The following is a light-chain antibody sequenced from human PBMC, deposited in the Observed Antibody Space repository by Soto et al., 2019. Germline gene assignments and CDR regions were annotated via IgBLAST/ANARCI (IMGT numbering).Light chain of an antibody. V-gene: IGLV1-47*01. CDR2: RND. Sequence: QAVVTQPPSASGTPGQRVTISCSGGSSNVGNDYIYWYQQLPGTAPKLLIYRNDQRPSGVPDRFTGSRSGTSASLAISGLRSEDEADYYCAAWDNSLSGSGVFGGGTKLTVL. CDR3: AAWDNSLSGSGV. J-gene: IGLJ3*02. CDR1: SSNVGNDY.